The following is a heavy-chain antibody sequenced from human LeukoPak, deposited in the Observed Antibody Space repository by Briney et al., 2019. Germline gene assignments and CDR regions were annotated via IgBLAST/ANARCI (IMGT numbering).Heavy chain of an antibody. Sequence: GGSLRLSCADSGITSSSYAMSWVRPAPGEGLQWVSAISGSGGSTYYAESVKGRFTISRDDSKNTLYLQINSLRAEDTAVYYCTKDPYGVVIRDLYDYWGQGTLVTVSS. CDR1: GITSSSYA. CDR2: ISGSGGST. D-gene: IGHD3-3*01. V-gene: IGHV3-23*01. CDR3: TKDPYGVVIRDLYDY. J-gene: IGHJ4*02.